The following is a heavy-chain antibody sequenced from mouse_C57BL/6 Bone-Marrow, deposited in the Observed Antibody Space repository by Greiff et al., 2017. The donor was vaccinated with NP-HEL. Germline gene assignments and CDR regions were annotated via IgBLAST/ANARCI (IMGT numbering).Heavy chain of an antibody. CDR2: IDPENRDT. CDR1: GFNIKDDY. V-gene: IGHV14-4*01. CDR3: TTSPFDY. J-gene: IGHJ2*01. Sequence: EVQLQQSGAELVRPGASVKLSCTASGFNIKDDYMHWVKQRPEQGLEWIGWIDPENRDTEYASKFQGKATITADTSSNTAYLQLSSLTSEDTAVYYCTTSPFDYWGQGTTLTVSS.